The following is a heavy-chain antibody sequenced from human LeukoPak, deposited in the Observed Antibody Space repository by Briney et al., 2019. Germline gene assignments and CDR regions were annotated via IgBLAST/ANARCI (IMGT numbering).Heavy chain of an antibody. D-gene: IGHD6-6*01. CDR2: ISAYNGNT. V-gene: IGHV1-18*01. J-gene: IGHJ4*02. CDR1: GYTFTSYG. Sequence: ASVKVSCKASGYTFTSYGISWVRQAPGQGLEWMGWISAYNGNTNYAQKLQGRVTMTTDTSTSTAYMELSSLRSEDTAVYYCAARSSSYGPFDYWGQGTLVTVSS. CDR3: AARSSSYGPFDY.